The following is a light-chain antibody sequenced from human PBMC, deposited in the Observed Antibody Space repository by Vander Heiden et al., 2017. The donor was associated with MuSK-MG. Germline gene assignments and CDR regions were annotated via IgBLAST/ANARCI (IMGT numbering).Light chain of an antibody. V-gene: IGKV1-6*01. CDR2: AAS. Sequence: AIQMTQSPSSLSASVGDRVTITCRASQGIRNDLGWYQQKPGKAPKLLMYAASSLQSGVPSRFSGSGSGTDFTLTISSLQPEDFATYYCRQDDNYPQTFGQGTKVEIK. CDR3: RQDDNYPQT. J-gene: IGKJ1*01. CDR1: QGIRND.